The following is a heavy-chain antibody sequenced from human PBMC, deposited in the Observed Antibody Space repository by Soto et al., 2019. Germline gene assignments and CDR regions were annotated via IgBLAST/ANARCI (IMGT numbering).Heavy chain of an antibody. V-gene: IGHV3-21*01. Sequence: PGGSLRLSCAASGFTFSSYTMNWVRQAPGKGLEWVSSISSGSDNMLYSDSVKGRFTISRDNAKKSLFLQMNSLRAEDTAVYYCARELWLPHSNEYFGGQGNLVTVSS. D-gene: IGHD5-12*01. CDR3: ARELWLPHSNEYF. CDR2: ISSGSDNM. CDR1: GFTFSSYT. J-gene: IGHJ1*01.